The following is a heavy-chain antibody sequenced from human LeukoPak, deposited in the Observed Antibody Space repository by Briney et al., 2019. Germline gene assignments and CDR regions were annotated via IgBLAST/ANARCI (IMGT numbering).Heavy chain of an antibody. J-gene: IGHJ5*02. Sequence: SETLSLTCTVSGGSISSYYWSWIRQPPGKGLEWIGYIYYSGSTNYNPSLKSRVTISVDTSKNQFSLKLSSVTAADTAVYYCARVVEGELPQIAGINWFDPWGQGTLVTVSS. D-gene: IGHD1-26*01. CDR3: ARVVEGELPQIAGINWFDP. V-gene: IGHV4-59*01. CDR2: IYYSGST. CDR1: GGSISSYY.